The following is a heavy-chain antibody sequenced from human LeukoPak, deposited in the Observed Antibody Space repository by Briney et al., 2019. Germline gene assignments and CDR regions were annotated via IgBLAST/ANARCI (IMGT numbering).Heavy chain of an antibody. CDR1: GFTFSSYE. D-gene: IGHD6-13*01. CDR2: IGNTGRTI. Sequence: PGGSLRLSCAASGFTFSSYEMNWVRQAPGRGLEWVSYIGNTGRTIYYADSVQGRFTISRDNAKNSLYLQMNSLRAEDTAVYYCARAGTRFDYWGQGTLVTVSS. J-gene: IGHJ4*02. V-gene: IGHV3-48*03. CDR3: ARAGTRFDY.